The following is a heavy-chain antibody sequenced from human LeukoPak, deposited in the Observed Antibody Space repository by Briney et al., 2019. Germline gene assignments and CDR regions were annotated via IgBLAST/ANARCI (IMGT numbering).Heavy chain of an antibody. CDR1: GGSVRSDSNY. J-gene: IGHJ5*02. V-gene: IGHV4-61*01. CDR2: ISYSGST. D-gene: IGHD1-26*01. CDR3: ARSRVGAHWFDP. Sequence: PSETLSLTCTVSGGSVRSDSNYWSWIRQPPGKGLEWIGYISYSGSTDYNPSLKSRVSMSLGTSKNELSLKLDSVTAADTAVYYCARSRVGAHWFDPWGQGTLVTVSS.